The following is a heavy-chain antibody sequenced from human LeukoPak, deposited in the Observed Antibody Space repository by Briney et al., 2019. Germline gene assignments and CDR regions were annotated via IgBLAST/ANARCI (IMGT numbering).Heavy chain of an antibody. Sequence: PSETLSLTCAVYGGSFSGYYWSWIRQPPGKGLEWIGEINHSGSTNYNPSLKSRVTISVDTSKNQFSLKLSSVTAADTAVYYCARDEVLTGPYAFDYWGQGTLVTVSS. J-gene: IGHJ4*02. D-gene: IGHD3-9*01. CDR3: ARDEVLTGPYAFDY. CDR1: GGSFSGYY. V-gene: IGHV4-34*01. CDR2: INHSGST.